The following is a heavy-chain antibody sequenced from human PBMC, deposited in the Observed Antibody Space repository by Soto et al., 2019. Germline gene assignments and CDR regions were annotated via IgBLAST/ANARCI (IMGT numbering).Heavy chain of an antibody. CDR1: GDSISSSGYY. D-gene: IGHD3-22*01. V-gene: IGHV4-39*07. J-gene: IGHJ4*02. CDR2: INHSGST. CDR3: ARRHYDSSGYPRGYFDY. Sequence: SETLSLTCTVSGDSISSSGYYWSWIRQPPGKGLEWIGEINHSGSTNYNPSLKSRVTISVDTSKNQFSLKLSSVTAADTAVYYCARRHYDSSGYPRGYFDYWGQGTLVTVSS.